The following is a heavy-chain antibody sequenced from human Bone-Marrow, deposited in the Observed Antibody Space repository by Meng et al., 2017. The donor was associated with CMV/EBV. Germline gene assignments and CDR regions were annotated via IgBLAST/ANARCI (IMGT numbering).Heavy chain of an antibody. D-gene: IGHD3-10*01. J-gene: IGHJ4*02. Sequence: GSLRLSCTVSGYSISSGYYWGWIRQPPGKGLEWIGSIYHSGSTYYNPSLKSRVTISVDTSKNQFSLKLSSVTAADTAVYYCARSSSEIATGVWYYWGQGTLVTVSS. V-gene: IGHV4-38-2*02. CDR3: ARSSSEIATGVWYY. CDR1: GYSISSGYY. CDR2: IYHSGST.